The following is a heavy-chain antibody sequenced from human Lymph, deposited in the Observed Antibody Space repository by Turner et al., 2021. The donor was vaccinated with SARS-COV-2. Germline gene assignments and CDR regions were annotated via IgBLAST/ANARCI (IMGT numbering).Heavy chain of an antibody. CDR3: ASEGYNGAVPAPSRDAFDI. CDR1: GCSISSSSYY. D-gene: IGHD2-2*01. CDR2: IYYSGIP. Sequence: QLQLQESGPGLAKPAETLSLISTVAGCSISSSSYYWGLIRQPPGKGLEWVGTIYYSGIPYYNPSLKRRVAISVDTAKNQFSPKLRAVTSADTAIYYCASEGYNGAVPAPSRDAFDIWGQGTMVTISS. V-gene: IGHV4-39*01. J-gene: IGHJ3*02.